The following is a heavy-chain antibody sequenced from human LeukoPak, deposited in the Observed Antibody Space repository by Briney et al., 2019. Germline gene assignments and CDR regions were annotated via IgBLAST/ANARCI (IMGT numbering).Heavy chain of an antibody. V-gene: IGHV4-30-2*01. D-gene: IGHD1-26*01. CDR2: IYHSGST. J-gene: IGHJ4*02. CDR1: GGSISSGGYS. CDR3: AKSVGAAPFEY. Sequence: SQTLSLTCTVSGGSISSGGYSWSWIRQPPGKGLEWVGYIYHSGSTYYNSSLKSRVTISLDRSKNQFSLKMSSVTAADTAVCYCAKSVGAAPFEYWGQGTLVTVSS.